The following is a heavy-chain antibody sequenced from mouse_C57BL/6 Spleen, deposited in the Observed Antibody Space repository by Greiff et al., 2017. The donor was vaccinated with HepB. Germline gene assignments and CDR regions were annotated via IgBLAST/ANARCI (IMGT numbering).Heavy chain of an antibody. V-gene: IGHV1-62-2*01. J-gene: IGHJ3*01. Sequence: VQLQESGAELVKPGASVKLSCKASGYTFTEYTIHWVKQRSGQGLEWIGWFYPGSGSIKYNEKFKDKATLTADKSSSTVYMELSRLTSEDSAVYFWARHEEDYYGISSAGFAYWGQGTLVTVSA. CDR2: FYPGSGSI. CDR3: ARHEEDYYGISSAGFAY. D-gene: IGHD1-1*01. CDR1: GYTFTEYT.